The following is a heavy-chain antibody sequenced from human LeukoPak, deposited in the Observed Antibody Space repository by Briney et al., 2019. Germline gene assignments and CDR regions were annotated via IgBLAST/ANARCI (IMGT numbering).Heavy chain of an antibody. CDR2: IRYDGSNK. D-gene: IGHD2-2*01. Sequence: GGSLRLSCAASGFTFSSYGMHWVRQAPGKGLEWVAFIRYDGSNKYYADSVKGRFTISRDNSKNTLYLQMNSLRAEDTAVYYCAKDALRQLLYFDYWGQGTLVTISS. CDR3: AKDALRQLLYFDY. J-gene: IGHJ4*02. CDR1: GFTFSSYG. V-gene: IGHV3-30*02.